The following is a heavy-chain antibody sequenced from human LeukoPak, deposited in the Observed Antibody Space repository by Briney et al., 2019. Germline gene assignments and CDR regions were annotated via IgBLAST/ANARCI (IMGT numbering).Heavy chain of an antibody. CDR3: VRQGSSWTVDY. CDR2: ILPGNSDT. D-gene: IGHD6-13*01. V-gene: IGHV5-51*01. J-gene: IGHJ4*02. Sequence: GESLKISCRGSGYSFSSYWIGWVRQMPGEGLEWMGIILPGNSDTKYSPSFQGRVTISADKSVSTAYLQWSSLRASDTAMYYCVRQGSSWTVDYWGQGTLVTVSS. CDR1: GYSFSSYW.